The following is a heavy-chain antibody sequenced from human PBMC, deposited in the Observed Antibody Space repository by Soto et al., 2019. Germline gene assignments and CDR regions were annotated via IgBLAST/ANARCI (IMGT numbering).Heavy chain of an antibody. Sequence: QVQLQESGPGLVKPSGTLSLTCAVSGGSISSDDWWTWVRQTPGKGLEWIGEIYHRGTTNYNPSLMSRVTIAVDKAKSQFSLRLDSVTAADTAVYYCARADCYGVCRGKWLDPWGQGILVTVSS. CDR1: GGSISSDDW. V-gene: IGHV4-4*02. D-gene: IGHD2-21*02. CDR3: ARADCYGVCRGKWLDP. CDR2: IYHRGTT. J-gene: IGHJ5*02.